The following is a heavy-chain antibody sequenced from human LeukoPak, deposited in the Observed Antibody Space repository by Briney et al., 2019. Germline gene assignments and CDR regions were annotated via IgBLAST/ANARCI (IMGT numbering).Heavy chain of an antibody. J-gene: IGHJ4*02. CDR3: ASYDYVWGSNRYAFFY. D-gene: IGHD3-16*02. V-gene: IGHV4-39*01. CDR1: GASFTSNNYY. Sequence: SETLSLACTVSGASFTSNNYYWGWVRQPPGKGLEWIGTIYYSGSTYYNPSLKSRVTISADTSKNQFSLKLSSVTAADTAVYYCASYDYVWGSNRYAFFYWGQGTLVTVSS. CDR2: IYYSGST.